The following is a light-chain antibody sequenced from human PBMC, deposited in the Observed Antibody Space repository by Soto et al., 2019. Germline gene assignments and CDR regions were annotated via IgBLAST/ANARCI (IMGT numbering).Light chain of an antibody. Sequence: EIVLTQSPGTLSLSPGERATLSCRASQSVSSSYFAWYQQQPGQAPRLLIYGASSRATGIPDRFSGSGSGTDFTLTISRLEPEDFEVYYCQQYGSSPTLGGGTKVEIK. J-gene: IGKJ4*01. CDR3: QQYGSSPT. CDR2: GAS. CDR1: QSVSSSY. V-gene: IGKV3-20*01.